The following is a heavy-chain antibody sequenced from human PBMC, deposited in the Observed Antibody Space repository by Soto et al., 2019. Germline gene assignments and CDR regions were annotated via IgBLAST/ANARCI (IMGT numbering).Heavy chain of an antibody. CDR2: IYSSEYT. J-gene: IGHJ6*02. CDR1: GGSISGYF. V-gene: IGHV4-59*01. Sequence: PSETLSLTCTVSGGSISGYFWSWIRQPPGKGLEWIAYIYSSEYTDYNPSLKSRVTISVDTSKNQFSLKLSSVTAADTAVYYCDRDQGGTWPRYSYYGMDVWGQGTTVTVSS. CDR3: DRDQGGTWPRYSYYGMDV. D-gene: IGHD1-26*01.